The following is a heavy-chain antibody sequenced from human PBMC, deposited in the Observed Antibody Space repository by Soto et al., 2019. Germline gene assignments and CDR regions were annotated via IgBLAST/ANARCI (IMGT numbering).Heavy chain of an antibody. D-gene: IGHD1-26*01. CDR2: ISYDGSNT. V-gene: IGHV3-30*18. J-gene: IGHJ4*02. Sequence: QVQLVESGGGVVQPGRSLRLSCVASGFTFSSYGMHWVRQAPGKGLEWVAMISYDGSNTYYAVSVKGRFTISRDNSKNTLYLAMNSLRAVDTYVYYCAKEGGLSGSYYISSSYYFDYWGQGTLVTVSS. CDR1: GFTFSSYG. CDR3: AKEGGLSGSYYISSSYYFDY.